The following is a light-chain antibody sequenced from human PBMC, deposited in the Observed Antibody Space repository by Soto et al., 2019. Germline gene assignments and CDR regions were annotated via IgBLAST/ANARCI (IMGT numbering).Light chain of an antibody. CDR3: QVFGSSPPT. J-gene: IGKJ5*01. CDR1: QSVSSSY. CDR2: SAS. V-gene: IGKV3-20*01. Sequence: EIVLTQSPGTLSLSPGDRATLSCRASQSVSSSYMAWYQQKPGQAPMLLIYSASSLATGIPDRFSGSGSGTDFTLTVSRLEPEDFAVYFCQVFGSSPPTFGQETRLDIK.